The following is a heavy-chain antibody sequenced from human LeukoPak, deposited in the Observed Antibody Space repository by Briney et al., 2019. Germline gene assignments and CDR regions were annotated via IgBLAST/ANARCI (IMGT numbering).Heavy chain of an antibody. CDR3: ARDLGQYYDTSDNWFDP. J-gene: IGHJ5*02. CDR2: INSDGINT. V-gene: IGHV3-74*01. D-gene: IGHD3-22*01. CDR1: GFTFSNYW. Sequence: GGSLRLSCAASGFTFSNYWMHWVRQAPGKGLVWVSRINSDGINTSYADSVKGRFTISRDNAKNALNLQMNSLRAEDTAVYYCARDLGQYYDTSDNWFDPWGQGTLVTVSS.